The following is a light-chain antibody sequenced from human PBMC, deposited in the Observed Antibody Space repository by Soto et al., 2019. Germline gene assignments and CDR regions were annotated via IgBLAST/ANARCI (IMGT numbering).Light chain of an antibody. J-gene: IGKJ5*01. V-gene: IGKV3-11*01. CDR3: QQRSNWPAIT. CDR2: DAS. Sequence: PGERATLSCRASQSVSSYLAWYQQKPGQAPRLLIYDASNRATGIPARFSGSGSGTDFTLTISSLEPEDFAVYYCQQRSNWPAITFGQGTRLEIK. CDR1: QSVSSY.